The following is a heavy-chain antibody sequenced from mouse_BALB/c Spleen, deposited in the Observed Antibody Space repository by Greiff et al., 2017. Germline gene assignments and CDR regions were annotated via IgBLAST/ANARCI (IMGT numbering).Heavy chain of an antibody. Sequence: EVQVVESGGGLVKPGGSLKLSCAASGFTFSDYYMYWVRQTPEKRLEWVATISDGGSYTYYPDSVKGRFTISRDNAKNNLYLQMSSLKSEDTAMYYCARDGDYGNYGYFDYWGQGTTLTVSS. CDR2: ISDGGSYT. CDR3: ARDGDYGNYGYFDY. D-gene: IGHD2-1*01. CDR1: GFTFSDYY. J-gene: IGHJ2*01. V-gene: IGHV5-4*02.